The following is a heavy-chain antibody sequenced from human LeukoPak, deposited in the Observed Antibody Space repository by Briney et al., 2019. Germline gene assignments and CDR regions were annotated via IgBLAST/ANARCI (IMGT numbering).Heavy chain of an antibody. Sequence: SETLSLTCTVSGGSISSYYWSWIRQPPGKGLEWIGYIYYSGGTKYNPSLKSRVTISVDTSKNQFSLKLSSVTAADTAVYYCASHPYYDTSGYSKTFFDFWGQGNMVTVSS. CDR1: GGSISSYY. CDR2: IYYSGGT. V-gene: IGHV4-59*08. J-gene: IGHJ4*02. CDR3: ASHPYYDTSGYSKTFFDF. D-gene: IGHD3-22*01.